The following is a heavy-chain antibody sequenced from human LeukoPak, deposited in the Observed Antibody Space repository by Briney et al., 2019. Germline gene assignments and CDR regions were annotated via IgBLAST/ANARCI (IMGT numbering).Heavy chain of an antibody. D-gene: IGHD5-12*01. CDR1: GGSINSGGYS. CDR3: ARRNGQDIVATFRRRYYFDY. J-gene: IGHJ4*02. Sequence: SETLSLTCAVSGGSINSGGYSYNWIRQPPGKGLEWIGEINHSGSTNYNPSLKSRVTISINTSKNQFSLKLSSVTAADTAVYYCARRNGQDIVATFRRRYYFDYWGQGTLVTVSS. V-gene: IGHV4-30-2*01. CDR2: INHSGST.